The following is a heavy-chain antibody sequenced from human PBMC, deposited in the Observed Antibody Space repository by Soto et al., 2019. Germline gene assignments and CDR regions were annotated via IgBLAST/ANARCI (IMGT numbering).Heavy chain of an antibody. D-gene: IGHD4-17*01. V-gene: IGHV3-7*01. CDR3: ARAYGDYVGDYYYYMDV. CDR1: GFTFSSYL. Sequence: GGSLRLSCAASGFTFSSYLMSWVRQAPGKGLEWVANIRQDGSEKYYVDSVKGRFTISRDNAKNSLFLQMNSLRAEDTAVYYCARAYGDYVGDYYYYMDVWGKGTTVTVSS. J-gene: IGHJ6*03. CDR2: IRQDGSEK.